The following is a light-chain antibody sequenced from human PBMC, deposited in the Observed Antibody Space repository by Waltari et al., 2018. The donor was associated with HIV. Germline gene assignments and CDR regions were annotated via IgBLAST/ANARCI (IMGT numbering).Light chain of an antibody. V-gene: IGLV1-44*01. CDR1: SSNIGSNT. CDR3: AAWDDSLNGPV. J-gene: IGLJ3*02. Sequence: QSVLTQPPSASGTPGQRVTVSCSGSSSNIGSNTVNWYQQLPGTAPKLLIYSTNQRPSGVPDRFSGSKSGTSASLAISGLQSEDDADYYCAAWDDSLNGPVFGGGTKLTVL. CDR2: STN.